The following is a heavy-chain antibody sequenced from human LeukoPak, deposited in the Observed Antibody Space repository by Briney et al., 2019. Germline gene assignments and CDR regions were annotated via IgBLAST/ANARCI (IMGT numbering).Heavy chain of an antibody. Sequence: PSETLSLTCAVYGGSFSGYYWSWIRQPPGKGLEWIGSIYYSGSTYYNPSLKSRVTISVDTSKNQFSLKLSSVTAADTAVYYCARQKTLGDTVDYWGQGTLVTVSS. CDR2: IYYSGST. V-gene: IGHV4-34*01. CDR1: GGSFSGYY. J-gene: IGHJ4*02. CDR3: ARQKTLGDTVDY. D-gene: IGHD3-10*01.